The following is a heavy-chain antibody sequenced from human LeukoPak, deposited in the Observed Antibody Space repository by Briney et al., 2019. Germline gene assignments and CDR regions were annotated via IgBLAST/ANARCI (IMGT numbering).Heavy chain of an antibody. V-gene: IGHV3-23*01. CDR3: AKASYSSSWFAPPYYFDY. D-gene: IGHD6-13*01. CDR2: ISGSGGST. Sequence: GGSLRLSCAAYGFTFSSYAMSWVRQAPGKGLEWVSAISGSGGSTYYADSVKGRFTIYRDNSKNTLYLQMNSLRAEDTAVYYCAKASYSSSWFAPPYYFDYWGQGTLVTVSS. J-gene: IGHJ4*02. CDR1: GFTFSSYA.